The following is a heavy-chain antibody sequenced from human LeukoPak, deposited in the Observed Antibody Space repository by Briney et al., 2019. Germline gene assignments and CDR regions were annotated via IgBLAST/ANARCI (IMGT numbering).Heavy chain of an antibody. Sequence: GGALRLSCSASGFTFSSYAMHWVRQAPGKGLEYVSAISSNGGSTYYADSVKGRFTISRDNSKNTLYLQMSSLRAEDTAVYYCVKDYGDYEFDYWGQGTLVTVSS. D-gene: IGHD4-17*01. CDR3: VKDYGDYEFDY. J-gene: IGHJ4*02. CDR1: GFTFSSYA. CDR2: ISSNGGST. V-gene: IGHV3-64D*09.